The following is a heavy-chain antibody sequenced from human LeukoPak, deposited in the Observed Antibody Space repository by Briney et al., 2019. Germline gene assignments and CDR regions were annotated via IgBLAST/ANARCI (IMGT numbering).Heavy chain of an antibody. D-gene: IGHD4-17*01. CDR3: ATIYDYGDPRFGYYFDY. CDR2: IYYSGST. CDR1: GGSISSSSYY. J-gene: IGHJ4*02. V-gene: IGHV4-39*07. Sequence: PSETLSLTCTDSGGSISSSSYYWGWIRQPPGKGLEWIGSIYYSGSTYYNPSLKSRVTISVDTSKNQFSLKLSSVTAADTAVYYCATIYDYGDPRFGYYFDYWGQGTLVTVSS.